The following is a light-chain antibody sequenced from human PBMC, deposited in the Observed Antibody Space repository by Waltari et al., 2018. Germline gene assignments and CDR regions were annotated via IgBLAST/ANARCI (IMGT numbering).Light chain of an antibody. Sequence: DIQMTQSPSSLSASVADRVTITCRASQSISSYLNWYQQKPGKAPKLLIYAASSLQSGVPSRFSGSGSGTDFTLTISSLQPEDFATYYCQQSYSTLLLTFGGGTKVEIK. CDR2: AAS. CDR3: QQSYSTLLLT. J-gene: IGKJ4*01. CDR1: QSISSY. V-gene: IGKV1-39*01.